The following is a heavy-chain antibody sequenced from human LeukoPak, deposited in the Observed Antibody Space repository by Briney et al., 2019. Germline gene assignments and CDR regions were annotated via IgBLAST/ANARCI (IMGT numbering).Heavy chain of an antibody. CDR2: ISSNGGST. V-gene: IGHV3-64*01. CDR1: GFTFSSYA. CDR3: ARDSTFQDYGSGDVYYYYYMDV. D-gene: IGHD3-10*01. Sequence: GGSLRLSCAASGFTFSSYAMHWVRQAPGKGLEYVSAISSNGGSTYYANSVKGRFTISRDNSKNTLYLQMGSLRAEDMAVYYCARDSTFQDYGSGDVYYYYYMDVWGKGTTVTVSS. J-gene: IGHJ6*03.